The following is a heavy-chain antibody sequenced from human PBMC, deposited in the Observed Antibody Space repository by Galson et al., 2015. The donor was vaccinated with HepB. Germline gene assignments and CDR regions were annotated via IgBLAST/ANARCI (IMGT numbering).Heavy chain of an antibody. Sequence: SLRLSCAASGFTFSSYWMHWVRQAPGKGLVWVSRINSDGSSTSYADSVKGRFTISRDNAKNTLYLQMNSLRAEDTAVYYCARWVGDYDAFDIWGQGTMVTVSS. V-gene: IGHV3-74*01. CDR2: INSDGSST. D-gene: IGHD4-17*01. CDR3: ARWVGDYDAFDI. J-gene: IGHJ3*02. CDR1: GFTFSSYW.